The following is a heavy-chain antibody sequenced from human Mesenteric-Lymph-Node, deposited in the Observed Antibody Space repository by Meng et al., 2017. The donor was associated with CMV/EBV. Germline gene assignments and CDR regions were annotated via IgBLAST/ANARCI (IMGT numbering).Heavy chain of an antibody. J-gene: IGHJ4*02. D-gene: IGHD3-9*01. Sequence: SETLSLTCTVSGGSISSSSYYWGWIRQPPGKGLEWIGSIYYSGSTYYNPSLKSRVTISVDTSKNQFSLKLSSVTAADTAVYYCARVYYDILTGYNYFDYWGQGTLVTVSS. CDR2: IYYSGST. CDR1: GGSISSSSYY. CDR3: ARVYYDILTGYNYFDY. V-gene: IGHV4-39*07.